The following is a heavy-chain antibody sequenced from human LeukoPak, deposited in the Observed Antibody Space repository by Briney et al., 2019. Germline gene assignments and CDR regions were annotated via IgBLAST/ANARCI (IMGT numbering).Heavy chain of an antibody. CDR2: INSDGSMI. CDR1: GFTFSDYY. Sequence: GGSVRLSCAASGFTFSDYYMSWIRQAPGKGLEWVSYINSDGSMIFYADSVKGRFTISRDNAKHSLYLQMNSLRAEDTAMYYCARGGLWFDYYYYYMDVWGKGTTVTISS. J-gene: IGHJ6*03. CDR3: ARGGLWFDYYYYYMDV. D-gene: IGHD3-10*01. V-gene: IGHV3-11*01.